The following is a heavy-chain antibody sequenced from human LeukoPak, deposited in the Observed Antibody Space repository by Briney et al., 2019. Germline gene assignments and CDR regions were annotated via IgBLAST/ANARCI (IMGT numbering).Heavy chain of an antibody. CDR2: INPNSGGT. D-gene: IGHD4-17*01. CDR3: ARNNDYGDYSDYYYGMDV. Sequence: ASVKVSCKASGYTFTGYYMHWVRQAPGQGLEWMGWINPNSGGTNYAQKFQGRVTMTRDTSISTAYMELSRLRSDDTAVYYCARNNDYGDYSDYYYGMDVWGQGTTVTVSS. J-gene: IGHJ6*02. V-gene: IGHV1-2*02. CDR1: GYTFTGYY.